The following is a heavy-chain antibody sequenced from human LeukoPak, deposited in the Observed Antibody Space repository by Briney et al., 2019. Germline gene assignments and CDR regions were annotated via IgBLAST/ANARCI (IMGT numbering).Heavy chain of an antibody. CDR3: AKVPQYCSTTSCYYLGMDV. Sequence: PGGSLRLSCAASGFTFSSYAMSWVRQAPGKGLEWVSAISGSGGSTYYADSVKGRFTISRDNSKNTLYLQMNSLRAEDTAVYYCAKVPQYCSTTSCYYLGMDVWGQGTTVTVSS. CDR1: GFTFSSYA. V-gene: IGHV3-23*01. CDR2: ISGSGGST. D-gene: IGHD2-2*01. J-gene: IGHJ6*02.